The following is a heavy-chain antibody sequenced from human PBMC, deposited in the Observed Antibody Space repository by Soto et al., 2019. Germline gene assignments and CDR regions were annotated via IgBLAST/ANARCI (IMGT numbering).Heavy chain of an antibody. J-gene: IGHJ4*02. CDR3: ARDQSYGGSRVLTTFDY. V-gene: IGHV1-46*01. D-gene: IGHD4-4*01. CDR2: INPSGGST. CDR1: GYTFTSYY. Sequence: QVQLVQSGAEVKKPGASVKVSCKASGYTFTSYYMHWVRQAPGQGLEWMGIINPSGGSTSYAQKFQGRVTMTRDTTTSTVYMELSSLRSEDTAVYYCARDQSYGGSRVLTTFDYWGQGTLVTVSS.